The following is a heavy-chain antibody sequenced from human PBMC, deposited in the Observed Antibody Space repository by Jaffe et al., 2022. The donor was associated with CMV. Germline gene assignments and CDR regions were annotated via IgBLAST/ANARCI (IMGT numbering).Heavy chain of an antibody. CDR1: GFTFSSYA. J-gene: IGHJ4*02. CDR3: AKAKGPESYSSGWYGGYYFDY. D-gene: IGHD6-19*01. Sequence: EVQLLESGGGLVQPGGSLRLSCAASGFTFSSYAMSWVRQAPGKGLEWVSAISGSGGSTYYADSVKGRFTISRDNSKNTLYLQMNSLRAEDTAVYYCAKAKGPESYSSGWYGGYYFDYWGQGTLVTVSS. V-gene: IGHV3-23*01. CDR2: ISGSGGST.